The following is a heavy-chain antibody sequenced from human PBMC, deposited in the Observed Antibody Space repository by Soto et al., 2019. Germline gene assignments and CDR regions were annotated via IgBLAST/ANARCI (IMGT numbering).Heavy chain of an antibody. D-gene: IGHD3-10*01. CDR1: GYTFTSYG. J-gene: IGHJ4*01. CDR3: ARDSSRGAYRITPGK. CDR2: ISAYNGNT. Sequence: GASVKVSCKASGYTFTSYGISWVRQAPGQGLEWMGWISAYNGNTNYAQKLQGRVTMTTDTSTSTAYMELRSLRSDDTAVYYCARDSSRGAYRITPGKWGQGTLVTVSS. V-gene: IGHV1-18*01.